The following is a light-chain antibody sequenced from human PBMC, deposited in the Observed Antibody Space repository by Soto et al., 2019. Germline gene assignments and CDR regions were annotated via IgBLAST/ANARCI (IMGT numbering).Light chain of an antibody. J-gene: IGKJ1*01. CDR3: HQYGISPVK. CDR1: QSVISRY. Sequence: EIVLTQSPGTLSLSPGERATLSCRASQSVISRYLAWYQQRPGQAPRVLIYGASSRATGIPDRFSGSASGTEFTLTISRPGPEDFGVYYFHQYGISPVKLGQGTKVEIK. V-gene: IGKV3-20*01. CDR2: GAS.